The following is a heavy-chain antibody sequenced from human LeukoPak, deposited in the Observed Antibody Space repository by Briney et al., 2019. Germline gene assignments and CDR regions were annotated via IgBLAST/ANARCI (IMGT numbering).Heavy chain of an antibody. D-gene: IGHD3-22*01. Sequence: GGSLRLSCAASGFTFSSYDMHWVRQATGKGLEWVSAIGTDGDTYYPVSVKGRFTISRENAKNSLYLQMNSLRAGDTAVYYCARALASSGYYSCFQHWGQGTLVTVSS. CDR2: IGTDGDT. CDR3: ARALASSGYYSCFQH. CDR1: GFTFSSYD. V-gene: IGHV3-13*04. J-gene: IGHJ1*01.